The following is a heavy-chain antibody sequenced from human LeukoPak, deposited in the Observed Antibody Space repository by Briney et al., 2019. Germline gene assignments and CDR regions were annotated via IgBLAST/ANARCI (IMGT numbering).Heavy chain of an antibody. CDR1: GFTFSSYA. Sequence: GGSLRLSCAASGFTFSSYAMSWVRQAPGKGLEWVSAISGSGGSTYYADSVKGRFTISRDNSKNTLYLQMNSLRAEDTAVYYCAKDPIYYYDSSAPWYFDYWGQGTLVTVSS. D-gene: IGHD3-22*01. V-gene: IGHV3-23*01. CDR3: AKDPIYYYDSSAPWYFDY. J-gene: IGHJ4*02. CDR2: ISGSGGST.